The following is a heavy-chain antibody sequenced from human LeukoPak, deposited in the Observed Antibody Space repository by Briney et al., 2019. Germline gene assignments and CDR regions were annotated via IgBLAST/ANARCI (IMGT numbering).Heavy chain of an antibody. D-gene: IGHD3-22*01. CDR3: AREQNYYDSSGYSARSAFDI. CDR1: GFTFSSYS. CDR2: ISSSSSYI. V-gene: IGHV3-21*01. Sequence: GGSLRLSCAASGFTFSSYSMNWVRQAPGKGLEWVSSISSSSSYIYYADSVKGRFTISRDNAKNSLYLQMNNLRAEDTAVYYCAREQNYYDSSGYSARSAFDIWGQGTMVTVSS. J-gene: IGHJ3*02.